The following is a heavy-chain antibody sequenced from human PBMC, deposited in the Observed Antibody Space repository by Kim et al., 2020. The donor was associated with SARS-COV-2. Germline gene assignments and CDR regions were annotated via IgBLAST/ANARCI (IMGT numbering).Heavy chain of an antibody. Sequence: YHPSLQRRVTISVDTSKNQFSLKLSSVTAADTAVYYCARQGFGHNWFDPWGQGTLVTVSS. D-gene: IGHD3-10*01. CDR3: ARQGFGHNWFDP. J-gene: IGHJ5*02. V-gene: IGHV4-39*01.